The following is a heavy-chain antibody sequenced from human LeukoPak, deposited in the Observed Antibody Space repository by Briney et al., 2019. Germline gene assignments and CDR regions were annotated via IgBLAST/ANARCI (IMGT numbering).Heavy chain of an antibody. CDR1: GGSISSSSYY. Sequence: SETLSLTCTVSGGSISSSSYYWGWIRQPPGKGLEWIGSIYYSGSTNYNPSLKSRVTISVDTSKNQFSLKLSSVTAADTAVYYCARVRGVKGFNYYYYYMDVWGKGTTVTVSS. J-gene: IGHJ6*03. CDR3: ARVRGVKGFNYYYYYMDV. CDR2: IYYSGST. D-gene: IGHD3-10*01. V-gene: IGHV4-39*07.